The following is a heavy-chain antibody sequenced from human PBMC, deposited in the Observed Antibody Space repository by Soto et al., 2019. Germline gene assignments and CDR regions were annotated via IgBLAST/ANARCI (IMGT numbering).Heavy chain of an antibody. V-gene: IGHV4-31*03. CDR3: ARVGEYCSSSSCHQFYSYGMDV. D-gene: IGHD2-2*01. CDR2: ISYTGGT. CDR1: GGSISSGGYY. J-gene: IGHJ6*02. Sequence: PSETLSLTCTVSGGSISSGGYYWSGIRQHPGKGLEWIGYISYTGGTYYNPSLKSRVTISVDTSKNQFSLRLSSVTAADTAIYYCARVGEYCSSSSCHQFYSYGMDVWGQGTTVTVSS.